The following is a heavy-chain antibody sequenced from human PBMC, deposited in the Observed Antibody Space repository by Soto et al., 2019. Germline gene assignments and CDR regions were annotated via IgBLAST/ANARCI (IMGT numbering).Heavy chain of an antibody. CDR2: ISYDGSNK. D-gene: IGHD5-12*01. V-gene: IGHV3-30-3*01. J-gene: IGHJ4*02. Sequence: PGGSLRLSCAASGFTFSSYAMHWVRQAPGKGLEWAAVISYDGSNKYYADSVKGRFTISRGNSKNTLYLQMNSLRAEDTAVYYCARAFRVDIVAFDYWGQGTLVTVSS. CDR1: GFTFSSYA. CDR3: ARAFRVDIVAFDY.